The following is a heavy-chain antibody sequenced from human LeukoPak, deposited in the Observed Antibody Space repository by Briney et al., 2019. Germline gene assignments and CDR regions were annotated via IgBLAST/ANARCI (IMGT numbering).Heavy chain of an antibody. CDR1: GFTFSSYA. D-gene: IGHD2-15*01. V-gene: IGHV3-30-3*01. Sequence: PGRSLRLSCAASGFTFSSYAMHWVRQAPGKGLEWVAAISYDGSNKYYADSVKGRFTISRDNSKNTLYLQMNSLRSDDTAVYFCASDPCTGGTCYWYFDYWGQGSLVTVSS. CDR3: ASDPCTGGTCYWYFDY. J-gene: IGHJ4*02. CDR2: ISYDGSNK.